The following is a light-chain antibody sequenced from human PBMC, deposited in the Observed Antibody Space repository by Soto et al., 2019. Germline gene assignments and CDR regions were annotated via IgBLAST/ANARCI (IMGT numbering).Light chain of an antibody. V-gene: IGLV2-11*01. CDR1: SRDVGGYDY. Sequence: QSALTQPRSVSGSTGQSVTISCTGTSRDVGGYDYVSWYQQHPGKAPKLMISDVSQRPSGVPDRFSGSKSGNPASLTISGLQAEDEADYYCCTYAGSYTLVVFGGGTKVTVL. J-gene: IGLJ2*01. CDR2: DVS. CDR3: CTYAGSYTLVV.